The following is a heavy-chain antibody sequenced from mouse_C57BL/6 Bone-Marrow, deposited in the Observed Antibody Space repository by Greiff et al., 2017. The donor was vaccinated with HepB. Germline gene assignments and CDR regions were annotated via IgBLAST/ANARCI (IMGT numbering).Heavy chain of an antibody. CDR2: IYPRSGNT. J-gene: IGHJ1*03. V-gene: IGHV1-81*01. Sequence: VQLQQSGAELARPGASVKLSCKASGYTFTSYGISWVKQRTGQGLEWIGEIYPRSGNTYYNEKFKGKATLTADKSSSTAYMELRSLTSEDSAVYFWASWGYYYGSGYFDVWGTGTTVTVSS. D-gene: IGHD1-1*01. CDR1: GYTFTSYG. CDR3: ASWGYYYGSGYFDV.